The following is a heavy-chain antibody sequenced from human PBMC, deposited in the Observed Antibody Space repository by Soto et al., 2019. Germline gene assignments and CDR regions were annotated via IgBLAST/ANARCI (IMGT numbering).Heavy chain of an antibody. CDR2: ISSGSSNI. CDR1: GFAFRSYN. D-gene: IGHD2-15*01. V-gene: IGHV3-21*01. J-gene: IGHJ4*02. Sequence: EVQLVESGGGLAKPGGSLTLSCAGSGFAFRSYNMNWVRQPPGKGLEWVASISSGSSNIYYADSVKGRFTISRDNAKDSLYLQMDSLRAEDSAVYYCASATVVAGTFDFWGQGTLVTVSS. CDR3: ASATVVAGTFDF.